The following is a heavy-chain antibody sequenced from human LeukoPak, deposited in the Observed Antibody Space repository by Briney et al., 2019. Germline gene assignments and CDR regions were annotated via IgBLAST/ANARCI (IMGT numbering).Heavy chain of an antibody. CDR2: IHRCGNP. V-gene: IGHV4/OR15-8*02. CDR3: PREILGVFNPGAY. J-gene: IGHJ4*02. D-gene: IGHD3-10*01. Sequence: SETLSLTCTVSLDSTTSNFWSGVRHPPGKGLVWIGDIHRCGNPNYNPSLQSRATLSIGRSRNQTALELSSVTAADTAVYYCPREILGVFNPGAYGGQGTLVTVSS. CDR1: LDSTTSNF.